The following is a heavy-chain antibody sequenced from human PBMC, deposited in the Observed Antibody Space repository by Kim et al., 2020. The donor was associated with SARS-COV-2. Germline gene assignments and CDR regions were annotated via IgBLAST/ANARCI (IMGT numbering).Heavy chain of an antibody. J-gene: IGHJ4*02. Sequence: GGSLRLSCAASGFTVSSNYMSWVRQAPGKGLEWVSVIYSGGNTNYADSVKGRFTISRDNSRNTLYLQMNSLRAEDTAVYYCSRAKGAAAGDFDYLGPGTL. CDR3: SRAKGAAAGDFDY. V-gene: IGHV3-53*01. D-gene: IGHD6-13*01. CDR1: GFTVSSNY. CDR2: IYSGGNT.